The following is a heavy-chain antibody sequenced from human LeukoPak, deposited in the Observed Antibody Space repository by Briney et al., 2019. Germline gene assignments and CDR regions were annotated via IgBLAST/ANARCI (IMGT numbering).Heavy chain of an antibody. CDR2: IYYSGST. J-gene: IGHJ4*02. CDR3: ARSDTYGDSTFDY. V-gene: IGHV4-59*01. CDR1: GGSISSYY. D-gene: IGHD4-17*01. Sequence: SSETLSLTCTVSGGSISSYYWSWIRQPPGKGLEWIGYIYYSGSTNYNPPLKSRVTISVDTSKNQFSLKLSSVTAADTAVYYCARSDTYGDSTFDYWGQGTLVTVSS.